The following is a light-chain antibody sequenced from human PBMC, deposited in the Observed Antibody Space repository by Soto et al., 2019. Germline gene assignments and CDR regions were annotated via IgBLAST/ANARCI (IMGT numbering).Light chain of an antibody. J-gene: IGKJ1*01. CDR2: QAS. CDR3: QQYKSYFRT. V-gene: IGKV1-5*03. CDR1: QTISSW. Sequence: DSQMTQFPSTLSVSVVNXXXXXXXASQTISSWLAWYQQKPGKAPKLLIYQASSLQSGVPSRFSGSGSETEFTLTISSLLPDDFATYFCQQYKSYFRTFGQGTKVDIK.